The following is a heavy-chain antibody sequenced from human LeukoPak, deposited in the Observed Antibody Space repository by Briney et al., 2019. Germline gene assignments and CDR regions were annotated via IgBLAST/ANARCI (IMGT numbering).Heavy chain of an antibody. V-gene: IGHV3-21*01. CDR1: GFTFSDYT. D-gene: IGHD2-21*02. J-gene: IGHJ4*02. CDR2: ISGGSRSI. Sequence: SGGSLRLSCAASGFTFSDYTMNWVRQAPGKGLEWVSSISGGSRSIHYVDSVKGRFTISRDNAKNSLYLQMNSLRAEDTAVYYCARDYFYCGGDCFVDYWGQGTLVTVSS. CDR3: ARDYFYCGGDCFVDY.